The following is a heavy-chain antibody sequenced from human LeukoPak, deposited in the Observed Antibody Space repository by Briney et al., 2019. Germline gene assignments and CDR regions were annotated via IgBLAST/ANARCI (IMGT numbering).Heavy chain of an antibody. CDR1: GFTFSSYA. Sequence: PGRSLRLSCAASGFTFSSYAMHWVRQAPGKGLEWEAVISYDGSNKYYADSVKGRFTISRDNSKNTLYLQMNSLRAEDTAVYYCARGYYDSSGYYSYWGQGTLVTVSS. V-gene: IGHV3-30-3*01. J-gene: IGHJ4*02. CDR3: ARGYYDSSGYYSY. CDR2: ISYDGSNK. D-gene: IGHD3-22*01.